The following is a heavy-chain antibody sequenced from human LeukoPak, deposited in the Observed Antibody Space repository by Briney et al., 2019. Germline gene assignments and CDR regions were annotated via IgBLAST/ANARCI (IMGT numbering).Heavy chain of an antibody. CDR2: ISGNGGST. CDR3: VRVRTGTSCYDY. V-gene: IGHV3-23*01. D-gene: IGHD2-2*01. Sequence: SGGSLRLSCAASGFTFSSYAMSWVRQAPGKGLEWVSAISGNGGSTYYADSVKGRLTISRDNSKNTLYLQMNSLRAEDTAVYYCVRVRTGTSCYDYWGQGTLVTVSP. CDR1: GFTFSSYA. J-gene: IGHJ4*02.